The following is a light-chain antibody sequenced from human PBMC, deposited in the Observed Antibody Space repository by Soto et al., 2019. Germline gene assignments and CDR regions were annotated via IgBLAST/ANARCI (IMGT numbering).Light chain of an antibody. J-gene: IGKJ4*01. CDR3: QQHFGFPLT. CDR2: WAS. V-gene: IGKV4-1*01. Sequence: DIVMTQSPDSLAVSLGERATINCKSSRSLLHGSNNENFLAWYQQRPGQPPKLLFYWASTRQSGVPERFSGSGSETDFTLTISSLRAEDVAVYYCQQHFGFPLTFGGGTKVEIK. CDR1: RSLLHGSNNENF.